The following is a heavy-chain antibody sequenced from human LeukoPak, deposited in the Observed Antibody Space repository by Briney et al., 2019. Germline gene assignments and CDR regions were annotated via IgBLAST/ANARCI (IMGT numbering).Heavy chain of an antibody. Sequence: PGGSLRLSCAASGFIVSSNYMSWVRQAPGKGLEWVSVIYSGGTTYYADSVKGRFTISRDNSKNTLYLQMNSLRAEDTAVYYCTTDYYDYVWGSYRPDNWGQGTLVTVSS. V-gene: IGHV3-66*01. J-gene: IGHJ4*02. CDR3: TTDYYDYVWGSYRPDN. D-gene: IGHD3-16*02. CDR1: GFIVSSNY. CDR2: IYSGGTT.